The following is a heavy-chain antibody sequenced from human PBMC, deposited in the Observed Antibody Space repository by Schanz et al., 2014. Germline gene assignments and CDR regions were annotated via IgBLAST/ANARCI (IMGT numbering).Heavy chain of an antibody. CDR2: VFPNGIT. CDR3: ARDTTWRLDL. CDR1: GGSFSGYY. J-gene: IGHJ2*01. Sequence: QVQLQQWGAGLLKPSETLSLTCGVFGGSFSGYYWSWIRQPAGKALEWVGRVFPNGITNYNPSLKSRVPISLDTSKNQFSLTLTSLTAADTAVYYCARDTTWRLDLWGRGTLVTVSS. D-gene: IGHD1-1*01. V-gene: IGHV4-59*10.